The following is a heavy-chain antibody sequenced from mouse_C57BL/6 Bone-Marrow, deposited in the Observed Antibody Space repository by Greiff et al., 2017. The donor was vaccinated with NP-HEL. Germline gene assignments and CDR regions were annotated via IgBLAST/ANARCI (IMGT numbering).Heavy chain of an antibody. CDR1: GYTFTSYG. J-gene: IGHJ3*01. D-gene: IGHD3-3*01. CDR3: ARKGGWEFAY. CDR2: IYPRSGNT. Sequence: VQLQQSGAELARPGASVKLSCKASGYTFTSYGISWVKQRTGQGLEWIGEIYPRSGNTYYNEKFKGKATLTADKSSSTAYMELRSLTSEDSAVYFCARKGGWEFAYWGQGTLVTVSA. V-gene: IGHV1-81*01.